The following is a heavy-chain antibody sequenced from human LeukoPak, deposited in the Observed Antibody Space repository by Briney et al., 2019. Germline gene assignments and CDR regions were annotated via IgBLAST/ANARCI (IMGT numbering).Heavy chain of an antibody. V-gene: IGHV3-64*01. CDR2: ITGDGGYT. CDR1: GFTFSTYV. CDR3: AKGATEQLVRTNFDY. Sequence: GGSLRLSCPASGFTFSTYVMQWVRQAPGKGLEYVSAITGDGGYTYYANSVKGRFTISRDNSKNTLSLQMNSLRAEDTAVYHCAKGATEQLVRTNFDYWGQGTLVTVSS. J-gene: IGHJ4*02. D-gene: IGHD6-13*01.